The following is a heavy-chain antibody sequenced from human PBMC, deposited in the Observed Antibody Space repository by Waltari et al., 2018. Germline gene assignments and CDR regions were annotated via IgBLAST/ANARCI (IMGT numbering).Heavy chain of an antibody. D-gene: IGHD2-2*01. J-gene: IGHJ5*02. CDR1: GYSISSGYY. Sequence: QVQLQESGPGLVKPSETLSLTCAVSGYSISSGYYWGWIRQPPGKGLEWIGRIYHSGSTYYNPSLKSRVTISVDTSKNQFSLKLSSVTAADTAVYYCARVSLYCSSTSCYGRGGGVDPWGQGTLVTVSS. CDR3: ARVSLYCSSTSCYGRGGGVDP. V-gene: IGHV4-38-2*01. CDR2: IYHSGST.